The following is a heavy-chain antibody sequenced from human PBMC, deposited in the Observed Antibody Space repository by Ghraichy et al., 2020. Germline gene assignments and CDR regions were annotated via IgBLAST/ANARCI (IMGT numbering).Heavy chain of an antibody. CDR2: IYYSGST. CDR1: GGSISSYY. V-gene: IGHV4-59*01. D-gene: IGHD2-2*01. Sequence: SETLSLTCTVSGGSISSYYWSWIRQPPGKGLEWIGYIYYSGSTNYNPSLKSRVTISVDTSKNQFSLKLSSVTAADTAVYYCARSPGYCSSTSCPYYIDYWGQGTLVTVSS. J-gene: IGHJ4*02. CDR3: ARSPGYCSSTSCPYYIDY.